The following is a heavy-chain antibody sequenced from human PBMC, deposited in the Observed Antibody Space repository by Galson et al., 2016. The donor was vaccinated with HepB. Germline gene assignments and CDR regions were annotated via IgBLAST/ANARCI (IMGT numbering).Heavy chain of an antibody. CDR3: ASRGPFWRGSYTYYFNN. D-gene: IGHD3-3*01. CDR2: INVGAGKT. J-gene: IGHJ4*02. CDR1: GYSFSNFA. Sequence: SVKVSCKASGYSFSNFAVHWVRQAPGQRLEWMGWINVGAGKTKYSEKFQGRITITGDTSTNTAYMELSSLNSEDTAVFYCASRGPFWRGSYTYYFNNWGQGTLVTVSS. V-gene: IGHV1-3*01.